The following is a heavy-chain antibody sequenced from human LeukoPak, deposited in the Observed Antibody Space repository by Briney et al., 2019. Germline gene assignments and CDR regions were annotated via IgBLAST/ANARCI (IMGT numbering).Heavy chain of an antibody. V-gene: IGHV1-69*06. CDR3: ARESWNEGLFDY. Sequence: ASVKASCKASGGTFSSYAISWVRQAPGQGLEWMGGIIPIFGTANYAQKFQGRVTITADKSTSTAYMELRSLRSDDTAVYYCARESWNEGLFDYWGQGTLVTVSS. J-gene: IGHJ4*02. CDR1: GGTFSSYA. D-gene: IGHD1-1*01. CDR2: IIPIFGTA.